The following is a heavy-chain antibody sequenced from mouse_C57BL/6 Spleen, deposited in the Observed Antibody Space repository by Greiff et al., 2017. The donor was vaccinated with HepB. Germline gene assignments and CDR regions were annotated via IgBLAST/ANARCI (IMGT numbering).Heavy chain of an antibody. V-gene: IGHV1-15*01. D-gene: IGHD2-4*01. CDR2: IDPETGGT. Sequence: QVQLQQSGAELVRPGASVTLSCKASGYTFTDYEMHWVKQTPVHGLEWIGAIDPETGGTAYNQKFKGKAILTADKSSSPAYMELRGLTSEDSAVYYCTNDYDGAWFAYWGQGTLVTVSA. J-gene: IGHJ3*01. CDR3: TNDYDGAWFAY. CDR1: GYTFTDYE.